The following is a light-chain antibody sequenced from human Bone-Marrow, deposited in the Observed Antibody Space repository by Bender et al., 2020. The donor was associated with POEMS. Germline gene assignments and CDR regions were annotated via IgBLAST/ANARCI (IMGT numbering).Light chain of an antibody. CDR2: DVS. V-gene: IGLV2-14*03. Sequence: QSALTQPPSASGSPGQSVAISCTGTSSDVGGYDFVSWYQHHPGKAPKFIIYDVSHRPSGVSNRFSGSKSANTASLTISGLQAEDEGDYYCQSYDNSLGGWVFGGGTKLTVL. J-gene: IGLJ3*02. CDR1: SSDVGGYDF. CDR3: QSYDNSLGGWV.